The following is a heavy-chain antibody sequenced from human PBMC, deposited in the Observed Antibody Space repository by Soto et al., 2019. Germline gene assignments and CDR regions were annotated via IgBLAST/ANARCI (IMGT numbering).Heavy chain of an antibody. J-gene: IGHJ6*02. CDR3: ARFYYDSSGYLPSPYYYYYGMDV. D-gene: IGHD3-22*01. Sequence: PGGSLRLSCAASGFTFSSYGMHWVRQAPGKGLAWVSRISSDETTTTYADSVKGRFTISRDNAKNTLYLQMNSLRAEDTAVYYCARFYYDSSGYLPSPYYYYYGMDVWGQGTTVTVSS. CDR2: ISSDETTT. V-gene: IGHV3-74*01. CDR1: GFTFSSYG.